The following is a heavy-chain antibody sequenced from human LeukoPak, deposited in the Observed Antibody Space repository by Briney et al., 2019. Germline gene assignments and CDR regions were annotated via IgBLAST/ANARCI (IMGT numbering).Heavy chain of an antibody. CDR3: AKDGHYYDSSGYSRAFDY. D-gene: IGHD3-22*01. CDR2: ISGSGGSA. J-gene: IGHJ4*02. CDR1: GFTFSSCA. Sequence: GGSLRLSCAASGFTFSSCAMSWVRQAPGKGVEWVSGISGSGGSAYYADSVKGRFTISRDNSKNTLYLQMNSLRAEDTAVYYCAKDGHYYDSSGYSRAFDYWGQGTLVTVSS. V-gene: IGHV3-23*01.